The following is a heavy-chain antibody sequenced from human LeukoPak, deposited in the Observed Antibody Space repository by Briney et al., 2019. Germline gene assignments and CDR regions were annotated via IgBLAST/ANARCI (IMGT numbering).Heavy chain of an antibody. CDR3: ARDRGDGYKP. V-gene: IGHV4-61*02. D-gene: IGHD5-24*01. Sequence: SETLSLTCTVSGGSISSGSYYWSWSRQPAGKGLEWIGRIYTSGSTNYNPSLKSRVTISVDTSKNQFSLKLSSVTAADTAVYYCARDRGDGYKPWGQGTLVTVSS. CDR1: GGSISSGSYY. J-gene: IGHJ4*02. CDR2: IYTSGST.